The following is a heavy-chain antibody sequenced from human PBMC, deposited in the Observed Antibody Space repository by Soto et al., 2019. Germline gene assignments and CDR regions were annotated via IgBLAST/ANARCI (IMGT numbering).Heavy chain of an antibody. Sequence: SETLSLTSTVSGGYVSSGSYYWNWIRQPPGKGLEWIGYIFYSGSTTYNPSLKSRVTISVDTSKNQFSLKLSSVTAADTAVYYCARGMSGDLTWALYWGQGTLVTVSS. V-gene: IGHV4-61*01. J-gene: IGHJ4*02. CDR3: ARGMSGDLTWALY. D-gene: IGHD3-3*01. CDR1: GGYVSSGSYY. CDR2: IFYSGST.